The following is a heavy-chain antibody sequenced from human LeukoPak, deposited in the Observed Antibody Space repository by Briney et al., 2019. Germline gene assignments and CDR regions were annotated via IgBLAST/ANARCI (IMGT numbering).Heavy chain of an antibody. CDR3: AREARSGAFDY. CDR2: IYSGGST. V-gene: IGHV3-53*01. J-gene: IGHJ4*02. CDR1: GFTVSSNY. D-gene: IGHD1-26*01. Sequence: PGGSLRLSCAASGFTVSSNYMSWVRQAPGKGLEWASVIYSGGSTYYADSVKGRFTISRDNSKNTLYLQMNSLRAEDTAVYYCAREARSGAFDYWGQGTLVTVSS.